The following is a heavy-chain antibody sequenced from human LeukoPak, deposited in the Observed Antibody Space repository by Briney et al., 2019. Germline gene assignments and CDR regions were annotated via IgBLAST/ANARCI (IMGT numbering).Heavy chain of an antibody. V-gene: IGHV3-23*01. CDR2: ISGSGGST. Sequence: GGSLRLSCAASGFTFSSHAMSWVRQAPGKGLEWVSAISGSGGSTYYADSVKGRFTISRDNSKNTLYLQMNSLRAEDTAVYYCASSGKIRSIFGVVIRGPFDYWGQGTLVTVSS. CDR3: ASSGKIRSIFGVVIRGPFDY. CDR1: GFTFSSHA. J-gene: IGHJ4*02. D-gene: IGHD3-3*01.